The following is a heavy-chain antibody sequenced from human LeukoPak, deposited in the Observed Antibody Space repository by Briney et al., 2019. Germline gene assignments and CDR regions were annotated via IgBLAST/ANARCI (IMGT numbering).Heavy chain of an antibody. CDR1: GFTFSSYA. CDR3: AKEYYYDSSGYYYVLFFDY. J-gene: IGHJ4*02. Sequence: GGSLRLSCAASGFTFSSYAMSWVRQAPGKGLEWVSAISGSGGSTYYADSVKGRFTISRDNSKNTLYLQMNSLRAEDTAVYYCAKEYYYDSSGYYYVLFFDYWGQGTLVTVSS. D-gene: IGHD3-22*01. CDR2: ISGSGGST. V-gene: IGHV3-23*01.